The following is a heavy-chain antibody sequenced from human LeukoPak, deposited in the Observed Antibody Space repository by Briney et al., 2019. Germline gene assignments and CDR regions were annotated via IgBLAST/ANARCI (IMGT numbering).Heavy chain of an antibody. J-gene: IGHJ4*02. V-gene: IGHV3-9*01. CDR1: GFTFDDYA. CDR3: AKDILRYSSGDKYYFDY. D-gene: IGHD6-19*01. Sequence: GRSLGLSCAASGFTFDDYAMHWVRQAPGKGLEWVSGISWNSGSIGYADSVKGRFTISRDNAKNSLYLQMNSLRAEDTALYYCAKDILRYSSGDKYYFDYWGQGTLVTVSS. CDR2: ISWNSGSI.